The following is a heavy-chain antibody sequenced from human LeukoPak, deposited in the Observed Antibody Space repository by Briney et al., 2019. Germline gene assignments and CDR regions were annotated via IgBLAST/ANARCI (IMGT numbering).Heavy chain of an antibody. Sequence: PSETLSLTCAVYGGSFSGYYWSWIRQPPGKGLEWIGEINHSGSTNYNPSLKSRVTISVDTSKNQFSLKLSSVTAADTAVYYCARGSQATEYYFDYWGQGTLVTVSS. V-gene: IGHV4-34*01. D-gene: IGHD5-24*01. J-gene: IGHJ4*02. CDR2: INHSGST. CDR3: ARGSQATEYYFDY. CDR1: GGSFSGYY.